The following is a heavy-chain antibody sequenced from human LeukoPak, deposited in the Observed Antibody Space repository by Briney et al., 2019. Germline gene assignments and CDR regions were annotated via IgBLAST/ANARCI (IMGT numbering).Heavy chain of an antibody. CDR3: AREVFIVVVPNYYYYMDV. CDR2: ISYDGSNK. Sequence: GGSLRLSCAASGFTFSSYAMHWVRQAPGKGLEWVAVISYDGSNKYYADSVKGRFTISRDNSKNTLYLQMNSLRAEDTAVYYCAREVFIVVVPNYYYYMDVWGKGTTVTVSS. V-gene: IGHV3-30-3*01. D-gene: IGHD2-2*01. J-gene: IGHJ6*03. CDR1: GFTFSSYA.